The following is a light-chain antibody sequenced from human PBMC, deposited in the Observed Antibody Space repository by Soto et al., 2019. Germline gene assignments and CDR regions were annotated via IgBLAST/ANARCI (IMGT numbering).Light chain of an antibody. CDR3: QQYHRLWT. J-gene: IGKJ1*01. V-gene: IGKV1-5*03. CDR1: QTINSW. Sequence: DIQMTQSPSTLSASVGDRVTITCRASQTINSWLAWYQQKPGKAPKLLIFKASTLEDGVPSRFSGSGSGTEFTLTISSLQPDDFATYYCQQYHRLWTFGLGTKVEIK. CDR2: KAS.